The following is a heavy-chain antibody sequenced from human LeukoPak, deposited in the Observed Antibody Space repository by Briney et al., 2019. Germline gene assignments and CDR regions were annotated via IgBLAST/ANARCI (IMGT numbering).Heavy chain of an antibody. CDR1: GGSFSGYY. V-gene: IGHV4-34*01. D-gene: IGHD6-13*01. CDR2: INHSGST. CDR3: ARAPALIAAAANYYMDV. Sequence: SETLSLTCAVYGGSFSGYYWSWIRQPPGKGLEWIGEINHSGSTNYNPSLKSRVTISVDTTKNQLSLKLSSVTAADTAVYYCARAPALIAAAANYYMDVWGKGTTVTVSS. J-gene: IGHJ6*03.